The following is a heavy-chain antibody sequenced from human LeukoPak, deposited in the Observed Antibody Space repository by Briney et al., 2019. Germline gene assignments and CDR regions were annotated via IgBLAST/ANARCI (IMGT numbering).Heavy chain of an antibody. CDR2: IQEDGSEK. CDR3: ARVVIVGATTGDDALDI. CDR1: GFTFSRHW. D-gene: IGHD1-26*01. V-gene: IGHV3-7*04. J-gene: IGHJ3*02. Sequence: GGSLRLSCAASGFTFSRHWMSWVSRAPGKGLEWVANIQEDGSEKYYVDSVKGRFTISRDNAKNSLSVQMNSLRAEDTAVYYCARVVIVGATTGDDALDIWGQGTMVTVSS.